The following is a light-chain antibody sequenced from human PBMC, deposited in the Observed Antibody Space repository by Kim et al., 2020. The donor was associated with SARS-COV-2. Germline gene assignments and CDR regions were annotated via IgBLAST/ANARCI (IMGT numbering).Light chain of an antibody. J-gene: IGKJ2*01. V-gene: IGKV1-39*01. Sequence: DIQMTQSPSSLSASVGDRVTITCRASQSINNNLNWYQQRPGKAPKLLIYSASSFQSGAPSGFSGSGSGTDFTLTLNSLQPEDSATYYCQQSYNVPYTFGQGTKLEI. CDR3: QQSYNVPYT. CDR1: QSINNN. CDR2: SAS.